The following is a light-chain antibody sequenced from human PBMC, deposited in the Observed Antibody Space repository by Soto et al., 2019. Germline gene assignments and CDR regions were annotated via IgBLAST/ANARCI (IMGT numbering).Light chain of an antibody. CDR1: QSVSSTY. CDR3: QQYESSPLT. Sequence: EIVLTQSPDTLSLSPGERATLSCRPSQSVSSTYLAWYQQKPGQASRLLIYRASTRATGIPDRFSGSGSGTDFTLTISRLEPEDFAVYYCQQYESSPLTFGGGTKVEIK. CDR2: RAS. J-gene: IGKJ4*01. V-gene: IGKV3-20*01.